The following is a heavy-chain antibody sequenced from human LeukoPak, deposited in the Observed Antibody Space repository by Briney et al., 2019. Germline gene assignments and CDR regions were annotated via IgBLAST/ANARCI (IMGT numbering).Heavy chain of an antibody. CDR1: GGSISSYY. J-gene: IGHJ6*03. CDR3: SRGDYYYYYYMDV. Sequence: SETLSLTCTVSGGSISSYYWSWIRQPPGKGLEWIGYIYYSGSTNYNPSLKSRVTISVDTSKNQFSLKLSSVTAADTAVYYCSRGDYYYYYYMDVWGKGTTVTVSS. CDR2: IYYSGST. V-gene: IGHV4-59*01.